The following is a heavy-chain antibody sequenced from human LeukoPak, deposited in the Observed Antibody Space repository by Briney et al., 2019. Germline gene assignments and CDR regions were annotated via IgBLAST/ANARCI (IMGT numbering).Heavy chain of an antibody. CDR3: VRPDRIFGVPAAFDA. V-gene: IGHV1-69*01. CDR1: GGSFSDYP. Sequence: ASVKVSCKXSGGSFSDYPINWVRQAPGQGLEWLGGSIPKYSASSYAQAFQGRVTITADESTNTVYMEMSGLRPDDTAVYYCVRPDRIFGVPAAFDAWGQGTLVAVSS. J-gene: IGHJ3*01. D-gene: IGHD3-3*02. CDR2: SIPKYSAS.